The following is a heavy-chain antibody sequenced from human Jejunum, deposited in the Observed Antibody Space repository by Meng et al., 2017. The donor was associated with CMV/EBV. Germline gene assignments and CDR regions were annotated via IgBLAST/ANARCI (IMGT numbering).Heavy chain of an antibody. V-gene: IGHV6-1*01. Sequence: VSRNSATWNWIRPSPSRGLEWLARTYYRSKWYNDYAVSVKSRITINPDTSKNQFSLQLNSVTPEDTAVYYCARVDCSGNTCFSGFDYWGQGTLVTVSS. CDR2: TYYRSKWYN. D-gene: IGHD2-15*01. J-gene: IGHJ4*02. CDR1: VSRNSAT. CDR3: ARVDCSGNTCFSGFDY.